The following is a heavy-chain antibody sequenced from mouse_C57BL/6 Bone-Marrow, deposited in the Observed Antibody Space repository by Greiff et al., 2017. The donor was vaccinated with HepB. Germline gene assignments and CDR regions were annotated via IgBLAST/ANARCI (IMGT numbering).Heavy chain of an antibody. V-gene: IGHV5-9-1*02. J-gene: IGHJ3*01. D-gene: IGHD1-1*01. CDR2: ISSGGDYI. CDR3: TRDRGYYGSRRAWFAY. CDR1: GFTFSSYA. Sequence: EVKLVESGEGLVKPGGSLKLSCAASGFTFSSYAMSWVRQTPEKRLEWVAYISSGGDYIYYADTVKGRFTISRDNARNTLYLQMSSLKSEDTAMYYCTRDRGYYGSRRAWFAYWGQGTLVTVSA.